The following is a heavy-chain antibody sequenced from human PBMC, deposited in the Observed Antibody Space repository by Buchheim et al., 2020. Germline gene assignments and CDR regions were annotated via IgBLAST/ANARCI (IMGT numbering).Heavy chain of an antibody. CDR3: AGRKGNPYYYYYMDV. J-gene: IGHJ6*03. CDR1: GFTFSSYG. V-gene: IGHV3-30*03. CDR2: ISYDGSNK. Sequence: QVQLVESGGGVVQPGRSLRLSCAASGFTFSSYGMHWVRQAPGKGLEWVAVISYDGSNKYYADSVKGRFTISRDNSKNTLYLRMNSLRVEDTAVFYCAGRKGNPYYYYYMDVWGKGTT. D-gene: IGHD1-26*01.